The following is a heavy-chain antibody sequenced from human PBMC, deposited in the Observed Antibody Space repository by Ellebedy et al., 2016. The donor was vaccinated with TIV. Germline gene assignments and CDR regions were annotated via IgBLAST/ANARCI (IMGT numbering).Heavy chain of an antibody. CDR1: GGSISSYY. CDR2: IYYSGST. V-gene: IGHV4-59*01. Sequence: SETLSLXXTVSGGSISSYYWSWIRQPPGKGLEWIGYIYYSGSTNYNPSLKSRVTISVDTSKNHFSLKLSSVTAADTAVYYCARVAGGYKLNAFDIWGQGTMVTVSS. D-gene: IGHD5-24*01. J-gene: IGHJ3*02. CDR3: ARVAGGYKLNAFDI.